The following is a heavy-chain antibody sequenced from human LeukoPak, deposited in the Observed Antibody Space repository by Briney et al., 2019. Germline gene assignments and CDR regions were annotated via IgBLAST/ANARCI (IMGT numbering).Heavy chain of an antibody. J-gene: IGHJ5*02. V-gene: IGHV4-59*12. CDR1: GGSISSYY. D-gene: IGHD3-10*01. CDR3: ARGRGEGRGISMVRGVRAPSYNWFDP. CDR2: IYYSGST. Sequence: SETLSLTCTVSGGSISSYYWSWIRQPPGKGLEWIGYIYYSGSTNYNPSLKSRVTISVDTSKNQFSLKLTSVTAADTAVYYCARGRGEGRGISMVRGVRAPSYNWFDPWGHGTPVIVSS.